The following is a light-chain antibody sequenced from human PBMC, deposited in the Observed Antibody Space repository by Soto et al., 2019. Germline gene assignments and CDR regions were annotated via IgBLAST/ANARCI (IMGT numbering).Light chain of an antibody. V-gene: IGLV2-14*01. CDR2: EVS. CDR1: SSDV. J-gene: IGLJ1*01. CDR3: SSYTSDIPR. Sequence: QSVLTQPASVSGSPGQSSTISCTGTSSDVSWYQQHPGKAPKLMIYEVSNRPSGVSNRFSGSKSGNTASLTISGLQTEDEADYYCSSYTSDIPRIGTGTKVTVL.